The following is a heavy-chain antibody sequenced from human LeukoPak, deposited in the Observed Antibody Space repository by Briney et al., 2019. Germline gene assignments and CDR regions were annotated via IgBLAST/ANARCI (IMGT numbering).Heavy chain of an antibody. V-gene: IGHV3-48*03. J-gene: IGHJ5*02. D-gene: IGHD3-16*02. Sequence: GGSLRLSCAASGFTFSSYEMNWVRQAPGKGLEWVSYISSSGSTIYYADSVKGRFTISRDNAKNSLYLQMNSLRAEDTAVYYCARDNRYTIFNWFDPWGQGTLVTVSS. CDR1: GFTFSSYE. CDR2: ISSSGSTI. CDR3: ARDNRYTIFNWFDP.